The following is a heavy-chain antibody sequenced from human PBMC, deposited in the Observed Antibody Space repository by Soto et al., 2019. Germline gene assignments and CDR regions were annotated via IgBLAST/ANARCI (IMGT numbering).Heavy chain of an antibody. Sequence: QVQLVESGGGVVQPGRSLRLSCAASGFDFSSYAVHWVRQAPGKGLEWVALIPDDGSNKYYADSVKGRFTISRDNSKSTVFLQMNTLRPEDTAVYHCSAGLRYFDWNAMDVWGLGTTVTVSS. CDR3: SAGLRYFDWNAMDV. D-gene: IGHD3-9*01. J-gene: IGHJ6*02. V-gene: IGHV3-30-3*01. CDR1: GFDFSSYA. CDR2: IPDDGSNK.